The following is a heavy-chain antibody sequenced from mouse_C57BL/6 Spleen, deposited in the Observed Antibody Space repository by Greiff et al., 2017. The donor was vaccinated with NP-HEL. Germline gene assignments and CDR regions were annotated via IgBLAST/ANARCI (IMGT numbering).Heavy chain of an antibody. J-gene: IGHJ1*03. CDR2: LSYDGSN. D-gene: IGHD1-1*01. Sequence: VQLKESGPGLVKPSQSLSLTCSVTGYSITSGYYWNWIRQFPGNKLEWMGYLSYDGSNNYNPSLKNRISLTPDTSKNPFFLKLNSVTTEDTATSVCARGSYDGSSCEYFDVWGTGTMVTVSA. V-gene: IGHV3-6*01. CDR3: ARGSYDGSSCEYFDV. CDR1: GYSITSGYY.